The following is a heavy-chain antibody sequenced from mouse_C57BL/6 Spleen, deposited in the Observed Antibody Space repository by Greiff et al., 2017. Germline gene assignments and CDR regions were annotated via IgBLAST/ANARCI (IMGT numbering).Heavy chain of an antibody. CDR1: GYAFSSSW. J-gene: IGHJ4*01. Sequence: VQLQQSGPELVKPGASVKISCKASGYAFSSSWMNWVKQRPGKGLEWIGRIYPGDGDTNYNGKFKGKATLTADKSSSTAYMQLSSLTSEDSAVYFCAREGGIYYYGSSYAMDYWGQGTSVTVSS. V-gene: IGHV1-82*01. CDR2: IYPGDGDT. D-gene: IGHD1-1*01. CDR3: AREGGIYYYGSSYAMDY.